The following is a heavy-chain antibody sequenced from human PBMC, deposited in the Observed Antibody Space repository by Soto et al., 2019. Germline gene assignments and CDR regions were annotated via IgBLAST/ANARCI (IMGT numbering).Heavy chain of an antibody. CDR3: ARDRKGQLWLQNDYYYGMDV. V-gene: IGHV1-18*01. D-gene: IGHD5-18*01. CDR1: GYTFTSYG. Sequence: ASVKVSCKASGYTFTSYGISWVRQAPGQGLEWMGWISAYNGNTNYAQKLQGRVTMTTDTSTSTAYMELRSLRSDDTAVYYCARDRKGQLWLQNDYYYGMDVWGQGTPVTVSS. J-gene: IGHJ6*02. CDR2: ISAYNGNT.